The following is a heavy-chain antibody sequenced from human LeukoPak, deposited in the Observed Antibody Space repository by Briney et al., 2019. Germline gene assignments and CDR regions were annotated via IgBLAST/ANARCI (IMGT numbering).Heavy chain of an antibody. V-gene: IGHV4-59*01. D-gene: IGHD3-9*01. CDR3: ARDRGSHYDILTSYYRPGAFDI. CDR1: GGSISSYY. J-gene: IGHJ3*02. Sequence: SETLSLTCTVSGGSISSYYWSWIRQPPGKGLEWIGYIYYSGSTNYNPSLKSRVTISVDTSKNQFSLKLSSVTAADTAVYYCARDRGSHYDILTSYYRPGAFDIWGQGTMVTVSS. CDR2: IYYSGST.